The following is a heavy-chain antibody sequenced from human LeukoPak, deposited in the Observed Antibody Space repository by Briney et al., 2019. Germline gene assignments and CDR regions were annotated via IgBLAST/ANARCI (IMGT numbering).Heavy chain of an antibody. CDR2: IYYSGST. CDR3: ARHSSAWYGRLFDS. Sequence: SETLSLTCNVSGGSISSFYWSWSRQPPGEGLEWIGYIYYSGSTNYNPSLKSRVTISVDTSNNQFSLILNSLTAADTAVYYCARHSSAWYGRLFDSWGQGTLVTVSS. V-gene: IGHV4-59*08. D-gene: IGHD6-19*01. J-gene: IGHJ4*02. CDR1: GGSISSFY.